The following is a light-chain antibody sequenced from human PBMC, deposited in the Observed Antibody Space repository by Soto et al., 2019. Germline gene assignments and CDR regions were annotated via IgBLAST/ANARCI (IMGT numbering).Light chain of an antibody. CDR2: QVN. J-gene: IGLJ1*01. CDR3: SSYTSGSTNYV. Sequence: SALTQPASVSGSPGQSITISCTGSSSDIGGYNYVSWYQQLPGKAPKLLIYQVNNRPSGVSDRFSGSKSGNTASMTISGLQAEDAADYYCSSYTSGSTNYVFGGGTKVTV. CDR1: SSDIGGYNY. V-gene: IGLV2-14*01.